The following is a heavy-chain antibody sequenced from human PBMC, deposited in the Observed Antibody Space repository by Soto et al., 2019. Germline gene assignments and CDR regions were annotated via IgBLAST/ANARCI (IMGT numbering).Heavy chain of an antibody. D-gene: IGHD6-19*01. CDR2: IVPRYDPP. V-gene: IGHV1-69*01. Sequence: QVQLVQSVAEVKKPGSSVKVSCKVSGGTFTSSAISWVRQAPGQGLEWLGGIVPRYDPPNYAQKFMDRVTVTAVESTSPVCMELSSLRLDDTALYFCAKERGDRPVAGSDAVEIWGPGTPINVAS. J-gene: IGHJ3*02. CDR3: AKERGDRPVAGSDAVEI. CDR1: GGTFTSSA.